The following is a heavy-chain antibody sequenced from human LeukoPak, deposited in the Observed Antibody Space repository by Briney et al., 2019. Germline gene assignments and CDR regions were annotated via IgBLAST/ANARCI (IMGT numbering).Heavy chain of an antibody. J-gene: IGHJ5*02. CDR1: GFTFTNFW. CDR3: ARGNSGSYSQDWFDP. Sequence: PGESLTLSCAASGFTFTNFWMSWVRQAPGKGLEWVANIMEDGSKTNYVDSVKGRFTISRDNAKNSLYLQMNSLRDDDMALYYCARGNSGSYSQDWFDPWGQGTLVTVSS. V-gene: IGHV3-7*03. D-gene: IGHD1-26*01. CDR2: IMEDGSKT.